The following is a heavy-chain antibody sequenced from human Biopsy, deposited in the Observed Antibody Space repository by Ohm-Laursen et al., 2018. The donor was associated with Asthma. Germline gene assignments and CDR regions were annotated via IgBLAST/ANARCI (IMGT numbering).Heavy chain of an antibody. V-gene: IGHV3-7*01. CDR3: ARTFHFWSPYHAEHYQL. Sequence: SLRLSCSASGFTFGDYWMSWVRQVPGKGLEWAANIKHDGTEKNHVDSPKGRFTISRDNAKNSLYLQMSSLRAEDTAVYYCARTFHFWSPYHAEHYQLWGQGTLVTVSS. CDR1: GFTFGDYW. J-gene: IGHJ1*01. D-gene: IGHD3-3*02. CDR2: IKHDGTEK.